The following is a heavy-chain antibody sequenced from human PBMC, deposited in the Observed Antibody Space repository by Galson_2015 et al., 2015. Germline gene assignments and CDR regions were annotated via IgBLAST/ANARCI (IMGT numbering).Heavy chain of an antibody. J-gene: IGHJ4*02. V-gene: IGHV1-69*13. Sequence: SVKVSCKASGGTFSSYAISWVRQAPGQGLEWMGGIIPIFGTANYAQKFQGRVTITADESTSTAYMELRSLRSEDTAVYYCASLDPDANPPFDYWGQGTLVTVSS. CDR2: IIPIFGTA. D-gene: IGHD4/OR15-4a*01. CDR1: GGTFSSYA. CDR3: ASLDPDANPPFDY.